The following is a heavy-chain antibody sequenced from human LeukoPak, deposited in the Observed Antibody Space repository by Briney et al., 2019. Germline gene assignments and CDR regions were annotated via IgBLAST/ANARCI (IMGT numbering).Heavy chain of an antibody. Sequence: GGSLRLSCAGSVFIFSDVWTGWVRPAPGRGLEWVARIKTKAEGRTIDYAARVKGRFHISRDYSDKKLDLQMSSLKSEDAGVYYCTTDLDYWGEGTLVSVSS. V-gene: IGHV3-15*01. CDR2: IKTKAEGRTI. CDR1: VFIFSDVW. CDR3: TTDLDY. J-gene: IGHJ4*02.